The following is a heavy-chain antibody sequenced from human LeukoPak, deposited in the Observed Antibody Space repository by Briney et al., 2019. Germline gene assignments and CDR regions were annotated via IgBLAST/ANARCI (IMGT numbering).Heavy chain of an antibody. V-gene: IGHV2-70*11. J-gene: IGHJ4*02. CDR2: IDWDDDK. CDR3: ARESNSSGCLDY. CDR1: GFSLSTSGMC. Sequence: SGPALVKPTQTLTLTCTFSGFSLSTSGMCVSWIRQPPGKALEWLARIDWDDDKYYSTSLKTRLTISKHTSKNQVVLTMTNMDPEDTATYYCARESNSSGCLDYWGQGTLVTVSS. D-gene: IGHD6-19*01.